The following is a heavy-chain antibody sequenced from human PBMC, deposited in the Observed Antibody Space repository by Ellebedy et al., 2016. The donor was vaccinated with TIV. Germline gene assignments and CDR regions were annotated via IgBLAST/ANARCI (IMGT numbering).Heavy chain of an antibody. CDR2: IYHTGST. D-gene: IGHD1-26*01. V-gene: IGHV4-31*11. Sequence: MPSETLSLTCAVSGGSISIGGHYWNWIRQLPGKGLEWIGYIYHTGSTYYSPSLRRRLTMSVDTSKNQFSLRLSSVTAADTAVYYCASRASGRRDLGRVVYFDYWGQGTLVTVSS. CDR3: ASRASGRRDLGRVVYFDY. CDR1: GGSISIGGHY. J-gene: IGHJ4*02.